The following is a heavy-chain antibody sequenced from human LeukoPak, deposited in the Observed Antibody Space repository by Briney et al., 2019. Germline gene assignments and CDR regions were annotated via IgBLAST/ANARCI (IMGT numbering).Heavy chain of an antibody. Sequence: GGSLRLSCAASRFTFSSYGMHWVRQAPGKGLEWVAIISYDGSNKYYADSVKGRFTISRDNSKNTLYLQMNSLRAEDTAVYYCARSRLGYCSGGSCYSFWFDPWGQGTLVTVSS. V-gene: IGHV3-30*03. D-gene: IGHD2-15*01. J-gene: IGHJ5*02. CDR2: ISYDGSNK. CDR3: ARSRLGYCSGGSCYSFWFDP. CDR1: RFTFSSYG.